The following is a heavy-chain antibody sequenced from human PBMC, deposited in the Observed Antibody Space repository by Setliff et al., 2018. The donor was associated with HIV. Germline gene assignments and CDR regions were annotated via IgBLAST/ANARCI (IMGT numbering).Heavy chain of an antibody. CDR3: ARVALLRYPEAFDI. V-gene: IGHV4-38-2*02. Sequence: PSETLSLTCTVSGGSITGYYWGWVRQPPGKGLEWIGSIFYTGATYYNPSLKSRVTLSLDTSKNQFSLKLSSVTAADTAMYYCARVALLRYPEAFDIWGQGTMVTVPS. D-gene: IGHD3-9*01. CDR2: IFYTGAT. J-gene: IGHJ3*02. CDR1: GGSITGYY.